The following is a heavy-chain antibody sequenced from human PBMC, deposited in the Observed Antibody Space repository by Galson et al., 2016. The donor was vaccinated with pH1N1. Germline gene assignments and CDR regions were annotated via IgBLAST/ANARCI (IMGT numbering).Heavy chain of an antibody. CDR3: ATEDYYTSLY. D-gene: IGHD1-26*01. CDR1: GFIFSDYW. CDR2: INQDDSRK. V-gene: IGHV3-7*01. J-gene: IGHJ4*02. Sequence: SLRLSCAASGFIFSDYWMSWVRQAPGKGLEWVAKINQDDSRKYYVDSMKGRCTISRDNAENSLSLQMNSLRVEDTALYYCATEDYYTSLYWGQGILVTVSS.